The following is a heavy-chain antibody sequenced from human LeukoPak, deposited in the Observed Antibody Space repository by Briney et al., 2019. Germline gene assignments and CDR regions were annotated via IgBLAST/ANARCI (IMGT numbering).Heavy chain of an antibody. CDR2: ISGSGGST. V-gene: IGHV3-23*01. Sequence: PGGSLRLSCAASGFTFSSYAMSWVRQAPGKGLEWVSAISGSGGSTYYADSVKGRFTISRDNSKNTLYLQMNSLRAEDTAVYYCARASMVRGAGDYYYYMDVWGKGTTVTVSS. D-gene: IGHD3-10*01. CDR1: GFTFSSYA. CDR3: ARASMVRGAGDYYYYMDV. J-gene: IGHJ6*03.